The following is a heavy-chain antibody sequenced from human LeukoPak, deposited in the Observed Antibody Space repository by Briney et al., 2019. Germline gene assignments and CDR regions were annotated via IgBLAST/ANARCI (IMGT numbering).Heavy chain of an antibody. J-gene: IGHJ3*02. V-gene: IGHV4-4*07. CDR1: GASITGYY. CDR2: IYTSGST. D-gene: IGHD2-2*01. Sequence: SETLSLTCSVSGASITGYYWSWLRQPAGKGLEWIGRIYTSGSTDYNPSLRSRVTMSVDTSKKQFSLRLTSVTAADTAVYYCARGYGVVPALAFDIWGQGTMVTVSS. CDR3: ARGYGVVPALAFDI.